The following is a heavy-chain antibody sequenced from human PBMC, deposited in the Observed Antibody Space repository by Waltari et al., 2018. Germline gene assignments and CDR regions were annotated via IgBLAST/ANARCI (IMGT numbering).Heavy chain of an antibody. D-gene: IGHD6-6*01. J-gene: IGHJ4*02. CDR1: GYIIPKYY. Sequence: QVILVQTGAEVKQPRASVTVSCKASGYIIPKYYLHWVRQAPGQGPEWMGWVNPDTGNANCAPNFRGRVTMTWDTTINTAFMDLSGLKSADTAVYYCARDRTTMAARPGDYWGQGTLVTVSS. V-gene: IGHV1-2*02. CDR2: VNPDTGNA. CDR3: ARDRTTMAARPGDY.